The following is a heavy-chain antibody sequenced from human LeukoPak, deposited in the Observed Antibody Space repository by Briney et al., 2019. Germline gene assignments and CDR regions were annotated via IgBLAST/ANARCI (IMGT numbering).Heavy chain of an antibody. V-gene: IGHV4-4*07. D-gene: IGHD2-15*01. CDR1: GGSINNYY. CDR2: IYTRGST. Sequence: SETLSLTCTVSGGSINNYYWSWIRQPAGKGLEWIGRIYTRGSTNYNPSLKSRVTMSVDTSKNQFSLKLSSVTAADTAVYYCARGRYCSADICSGGDAFDIWGQGTVVSVSS. J-gene: IGHJ3*02. CDR3: ARGRYCSADICSGGDAFDI.